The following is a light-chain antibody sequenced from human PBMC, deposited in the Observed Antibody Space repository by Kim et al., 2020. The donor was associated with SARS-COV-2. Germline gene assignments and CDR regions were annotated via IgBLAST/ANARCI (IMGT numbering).Light chain of an antibody. CDR2: DNN. CDR1: SSNIGNNY. V-gene: IGLV1-51*01. J-gene: IGLJ2*01. CDR3: GTWDSSRGVV. Sequence: QKVTMSCSGSSSNIGNNYVSWDQQLPGTAPKLLIYDNNKRPSGIPDRFSGSKSGTSATLCITGLQTGDEADYYCGTWDSSRGVVFGGGTQLTVL.